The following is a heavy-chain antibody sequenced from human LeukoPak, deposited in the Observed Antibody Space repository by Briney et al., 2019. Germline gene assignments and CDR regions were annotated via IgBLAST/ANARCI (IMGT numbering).Heavy chain of an antibody. CDR1: GYTFTSYG. D-gene: IGHD1-26*01. CDR3: ARDNSVGDNAWWFDP. CDR2: INPTGGST. J-gene: IGHJ5*02. V-gene: IGHV1-46*01. Sequence: GASVKVSCKASGYTFTSYGISWVRQAPGQGLEWMGPINPTGGSTGYAQKFQGRVTMTRDMSTSTDYMELSSLRSEDTAIYYCARDNSVGDNAWWFDPWGQGTLVTVSS.